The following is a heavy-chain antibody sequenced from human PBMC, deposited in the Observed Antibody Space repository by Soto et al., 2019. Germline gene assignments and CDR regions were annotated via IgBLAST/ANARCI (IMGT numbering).Heavy chain of an antibody. Sequence: GGSLRLSCAASGFTISSCAMGWVRQAPGKGLEWVSDIIDSGGSTYYADSVKGRFTISRDNSKSTLYLQMNSLRAEDTALYYCAKGRSYYYYSGVDVWGQGTTVTVSS. CDR1: GFTISSCA. V-gene: IGHV3-23*01. J-gene: IGHJ6*02. CDR2: IIDSGGST. CDR3: AKGRSYYYYSGVDV.